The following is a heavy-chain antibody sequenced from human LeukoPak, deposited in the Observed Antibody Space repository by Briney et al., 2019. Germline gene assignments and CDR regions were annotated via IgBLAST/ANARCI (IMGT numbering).Heavy chain of an antibody. Sequence: GGSLSLSCAASGFTFSSYAMSWVRQAPGKGLEWVSAISGSGGSTYYADSVKGRFTISRDNSKNTLYLQMNSLRAEDTAVYYCAKLNYYDSSGYFGAFDIWGQGTMVTVSS. J-gene: IGHJ3*02. CDR2: ISGSGGST. V-gene: IGHV3-23*01. CDR3: AKLNYYDSSGYFGAFDI. D-gene: IGHD3-22*01. CDR1: GFTFSSYA.